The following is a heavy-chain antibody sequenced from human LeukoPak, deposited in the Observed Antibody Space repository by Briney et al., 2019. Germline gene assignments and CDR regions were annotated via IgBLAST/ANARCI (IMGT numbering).Heavy chain of an antibody. D-gene: IGHD2-15*01. Sequence: GGSLRLFCEASGFTLSNFGMPSVRQAPGKRMEWVAFIHFDGSNTYQRDSVKGRFTISRDNSKSTVYLQMNSLRPDDTAMYHCVQGGHCSIPGCSNLGWFNPWGQGTQVIVSS. CDR3: VQGGHCSIPGCSNLGWFNP. V-gene: IGHV3-30*02. CDR1: GFTLSNFG. J-gene: IGHJ5*02. CDR2: IHFDGSNT.